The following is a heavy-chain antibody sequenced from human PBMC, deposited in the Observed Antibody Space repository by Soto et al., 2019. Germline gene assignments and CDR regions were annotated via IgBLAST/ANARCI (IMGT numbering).Heavy chain of an antibody. Sequence: SETLSLTCTVSGGSISSSSYYWGWIRQPPGKGLELIGSIYYSGSTYYNPSLKSRVTISVDTSKNQFSLKLSSVTAADTAVYYCVSVEDYYYGMDVWGQGTTVTV. J-gene: IGHJ6*02. CDR3: VSVEDYYYGMDV. CDR2: IYYSGST. D-gene: IGHD2-21*01. V-gene: IGHV4-39*01. CDR1: GGSISSSSYY.